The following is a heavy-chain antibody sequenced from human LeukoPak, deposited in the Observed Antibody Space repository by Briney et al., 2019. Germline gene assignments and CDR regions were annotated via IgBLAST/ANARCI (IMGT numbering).Heavy chain of an antibody. J-gene: IGHJ3*02. CDR2: IYPGDSDT. V-gene: IGHV5-51*01. CDR1: GYSFTSYW. Sequence: GESLKISCKGSGYSFTSYWIGWVRQMPGKGLEWMGIIYPGDSDTRYSPSFQGQVTISADKSISTAYLQWSSLKASDTAMYYCAVPPGRMAVAERAFDIWGQGTMVTVSS. CDR3: AVPPGRMAVAERAFDI. D-gene: IGHD6-19*01.